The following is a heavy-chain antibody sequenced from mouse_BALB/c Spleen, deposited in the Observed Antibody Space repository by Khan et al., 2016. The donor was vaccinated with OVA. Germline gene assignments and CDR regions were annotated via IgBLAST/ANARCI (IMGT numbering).Heavy chain of an antibody. CDR3: ARGNYYGYYFDY. CDR1: GYSITSGYA. CDR2: ISYSGVT. V-gene: IGHV3-2*02. Sequence: VQLKESGPGLVKPSQSLSLTCTVTGYSITSGYAWNWIRQFPGNKLEWMGYISYSGVTSYNPSLKSRISITRDTSKNQFFLQLNSVTTEDTATDYCARGNYYGYYFDYWGQGTTLTVSS. J-gene: IGHJ2*01. D-gene: IGHD1-1*01.